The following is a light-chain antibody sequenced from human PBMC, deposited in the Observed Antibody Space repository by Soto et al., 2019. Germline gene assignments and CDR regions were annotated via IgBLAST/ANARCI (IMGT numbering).Light chain of an antibody. CDR1: QSVAYTY. Sequence: EIVRTQSPATLSVSPGERATLSCRSSQSVAYTYLAWFQQKPGQAPRLLIYGASNRATGIPDRFSGSGSGTDFTLTISRLEPEDFAVYYCQQYGTSPFTFGPGTKVDI. CDR2: GAS. CDR3: QQYGTSPFT. J-gene: IGKJ3*01. V-gene: IGKV3-20*01.